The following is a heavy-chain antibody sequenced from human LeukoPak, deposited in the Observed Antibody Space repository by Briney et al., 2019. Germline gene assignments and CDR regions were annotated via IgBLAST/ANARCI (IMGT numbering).Heavy chain of an antibody. CDR3: AGGGWSFDAFDF. CDR1: GGSISTYY. V-gene: IGHV4-59*08. J-gene: IGHJ3*01. CDR2: IHYSGST. D-gene: IGHD6-19*01. Sequence: PSETLSLTCTVSGGSISTYYWSWIQQPPGKGLEWIGYIHYSGSTNYSPSLKSRVTISVDTSKNRFSLRLTSLTAADAAVYFCAGGGWSFDAFDFWGQGTMVTVSS.